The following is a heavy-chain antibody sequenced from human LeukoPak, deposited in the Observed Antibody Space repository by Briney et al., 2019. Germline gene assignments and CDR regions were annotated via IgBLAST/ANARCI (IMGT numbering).Heavy chain of an antibody. CDR3: ASTMTTNIVY. J-gene: IGHJ4*02. CDR2: IYYSGST. Sequence: SETLSLTCTVSGGSISSSSYYWGWIRQPPGKGLEWIGSIYYSGSTYYNPSLKSRVTISVDTSKNQFSLKLSSVTAADTAVYYCASTMTTNIVYWGQGTLVTVSS. V-gene: IGHV4-39*01. D-gene: IGHD4-11*01. CDR1: GGSISSSSYY.